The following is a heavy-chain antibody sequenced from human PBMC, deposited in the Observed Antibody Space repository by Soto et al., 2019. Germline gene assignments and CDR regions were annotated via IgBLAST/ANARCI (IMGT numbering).Heavy chain of an antibody. CDR1: EFTFSSYA. V-gene: IGHV3-30-3*01. CDR3: AREPFLEWLPHNWFDP. Sequence: LRLSCAASEFTFSSYAMHWVRQAPGKGLEWVAVISYDGSNKYYADSVKGRFTISRDNSKNTLYLQMNSLRAEDTAVYYCAREPFLEWLPHNWFDPWGQGTLVTVSS. CDR2: ISYDGSNK. J-gene: IGHJ5*02. D-gene: IGHD3-3*01.